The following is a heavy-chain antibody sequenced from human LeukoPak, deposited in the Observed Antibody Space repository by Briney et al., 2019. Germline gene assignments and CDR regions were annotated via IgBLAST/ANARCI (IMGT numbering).Heavy chain of an antibody. V-gene: IGHV3-13*01. J-gene: IGHJ6*03. CDR2: IGTAGDA. CDR3: ARGGDFGYSYGGYYYMDV. CDR1: GFTFSSYD. D-gene: IGHD5-18*01. Sequence: GGSLRLSCAASGFTFSSYDMRWVRQATGKGLGWVSAIGTAGDAYYPGSVKGRFTISRENAKNSLYLQKNSLRAGDTAVYYCARGGDFGYSYGGYYYMDVWGEGTTVTVSS.